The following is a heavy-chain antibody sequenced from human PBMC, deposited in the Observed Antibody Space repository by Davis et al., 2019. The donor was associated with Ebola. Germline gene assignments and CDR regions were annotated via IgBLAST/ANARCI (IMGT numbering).Heavy chain of an antibody. CDR3: AKLRSHDYSESSDDFYLDL. J-gene: IGHJ2*01. V-gene: IGHV3-30*18. CDR2: ISSDGARA. D-gene: IGHD4/OR15-4a*01. CDR1: GFTFTTST. Sequence: GGSLRLSCVASGFTFTTSTMHRVRQAPGKGLEWVAVISSDGARAYYADSVEGRFTISKDNTGNTLYLQMKALTAEDTALYYCAKLRSHDYSESSDDFYLDLWGRGTLVTVSS.